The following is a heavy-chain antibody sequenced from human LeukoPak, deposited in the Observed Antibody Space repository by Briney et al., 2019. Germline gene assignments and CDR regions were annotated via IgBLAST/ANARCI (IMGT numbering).Heavy chain of an antibody. V-gene: IGHV3-74*03. Sequence: GGSLRLSCAASGFTFSSYWMHWVRQAPGKGLVWVSRINSDGSDTAYADSVKGRFTISRDNAKNSLFLQMNSLRDEDTAVYYCATNSDYRFEYWGQGTLVTVSS. J-gene: IGHJ4*02. D-gene: IGHD3-22*01. CDR2: INSDGSDT. CDR1: GFTFSSYW. CDR3: ATNSDYRFEY.